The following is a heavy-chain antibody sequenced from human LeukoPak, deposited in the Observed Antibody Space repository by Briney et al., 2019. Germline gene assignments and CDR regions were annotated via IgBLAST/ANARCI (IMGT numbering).Heavy chain of an antibody. D-gene: IGHD6-13*01. V-gene: IGHV1-2*06. CDR1: GYTFTAYY. CDR3: AIGMAAAGTFEY. Sequence: ASVKVSFKASGYTFTAYYLYWVRQPPGQGLEWMRRINPNSGGTDYAQKFQGRVTMTRDTSISTAYMELNSLRSDDTAVYYCAIGMAAAGTFEYWGQGTLVTVSS. CDR2: INPNSGGT. J-gene: IGHJ4*02.